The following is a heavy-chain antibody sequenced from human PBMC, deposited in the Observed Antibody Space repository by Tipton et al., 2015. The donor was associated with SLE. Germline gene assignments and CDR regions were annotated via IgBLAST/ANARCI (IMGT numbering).Heavy chain of an antibody. CDR1: GGSISSSTYY. Sequence: GLVKPSETLSLTCTVSGGSISSSTYYWGWIRQPPGKGLEWIGSINYRGRTYYNPSLKSRVTISVDTSKNQFSLKLSSVTAADTAVYYCARGRVFLCFGESNELDYWGQGTLVTVSS. CDR3: ARGRVFLCFGESNELDY. D-gene: IGHD3-10*01. CDR2: INYRGRT. J-gene: IGHJ4*02. V-gene: IGHV4-39*01.